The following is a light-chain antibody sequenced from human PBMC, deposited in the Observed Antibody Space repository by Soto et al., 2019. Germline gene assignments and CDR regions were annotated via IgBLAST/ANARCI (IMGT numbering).Light chain of an antibody. CDR1: SGHSSYI. J-gene: IGLJ1*01. CDR3: EAWDNNV. V-gene: IGLV4-60*02. Sequence: QPVLTQSSSASASLGSSVKLTCTLSSGHSSYIIAWHQQQPGKAPRYLMKLEGSGSYNKGSGVPDRFSGSSSGADRYLTISNLQFEDEADYYCEAWDNNVFGTGTKVTVL. CDR2: LEGSGSY.